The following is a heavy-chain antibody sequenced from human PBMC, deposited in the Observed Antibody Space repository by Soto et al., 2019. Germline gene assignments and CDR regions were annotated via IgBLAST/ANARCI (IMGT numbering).Heavy chain of an antibody. Sequence: GASVKVSCKASGGTFSSYAISWVRQAPGQGLEWMGGIIPIFGTANYAQKFQGRVTITADESTSTAYMELSSLRSEDTAVYYCARAPYSGSYRNFDPWGQGTLVTVSS. CDR3: ARAPYSGSYRNFDP. D-gene: IGHD1-26*01. CDR2: IIPIFGTA. J-gene: IGHJ5*02. V-gene: IGHV1-69*13. CDR1: GGTFSSYA.